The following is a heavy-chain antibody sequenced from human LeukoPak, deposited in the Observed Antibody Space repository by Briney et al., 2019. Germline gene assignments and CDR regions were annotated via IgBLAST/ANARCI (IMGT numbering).Heavy chain of an antibody. V-gene: IGHV4-4*02. J-gene: IGHJ2*01. CDR3: ASPHNNTVTVPEWYFDL. Sequence: PSGTLSLTCAVSGGSISSSNWWSWVRQPPGKGLEWIGEIYHSGSTNYNPSLKSRVTISVDTSKNQFSLKLSSVTAADTAVYYCASPHNNTVTVPEWYFDLWGRGTLVTVSS. D-gene: IGHD4-17*01. CDR2: IYHSGST. CDR1: GGSISSSNW.